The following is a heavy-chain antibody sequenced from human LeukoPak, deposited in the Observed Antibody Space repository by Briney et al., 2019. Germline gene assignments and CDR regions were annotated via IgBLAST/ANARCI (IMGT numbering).Heavy chain of an antibody. CDR2: IYYSGST. J-gene: IGHJ4*02. Sequence: SQTLSLTCTVSGGSISSGGYYWSWIRQHPGKGLEWIGYIYYSGSTYYNPSPKSRVTISVDTSKNQFSLKLSSVTAADTAVYYCARGSGWYPNYFDYWGQGTLVTVSS. CDR3: ARGSGWYPNYFDY. CDR1: GGSISSGGYY. V-gene: IGHV4-31*03. D-gene: IGHD6-19*01.